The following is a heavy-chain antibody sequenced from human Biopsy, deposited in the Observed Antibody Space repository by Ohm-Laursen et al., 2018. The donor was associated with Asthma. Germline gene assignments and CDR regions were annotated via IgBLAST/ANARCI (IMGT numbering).Heavy chain of an antibody. Sequence: SLRLSCSASGFSFSEFVMHWVRQAPGKGLECVAVMSFDGRQTYYADSVKGRFTISRDNSKNTLYLQMNSLRAEDTAVYYCAKGRYYDFWSGYPIWGQGTMVTVSS. V-gene: IGHV3-30*18. CDR1: GFSFSEFV. CDR3: AKGRYYDFWSGYPI. D-gene: IGHD3-3*01. J-gene: IGHJ3*02. CDR2: MSFDGRQT.